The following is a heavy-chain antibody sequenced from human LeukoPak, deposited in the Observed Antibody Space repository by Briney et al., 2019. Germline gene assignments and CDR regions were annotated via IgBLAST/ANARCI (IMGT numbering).Heavy chain of an antibody. D-gene: IGHD2-21*02. Sequence: GGSLRLSCAASGFTFSSYDMNWVRQAPGKALEWVSYVSYNGVTIYYADSVKGRFTVSRDNAKNSLSLQMDSLRAEDTAVYYCARGLLGSPWGQGTLVTVSS. CDR1: GFTFSSYD. CDR2: VSYNGVTI. J-gene: IGHJ5*02. CDR3: ARGLLGSP. V-gene: IGHV3-48*03.